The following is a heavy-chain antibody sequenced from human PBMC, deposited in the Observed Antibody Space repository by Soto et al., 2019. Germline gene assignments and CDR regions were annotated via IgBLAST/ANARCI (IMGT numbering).Heavy chain of an antibody. V-gene: IGHV4-59*08. D-gene: IGHD6-6*01. J-gene: IGHJ6*02. CDR1: GGSISSYY. CDR3: ARHAVVYSCSAYYHDQIDF. Sequence: SETLSLTCTVSGGSISSYYWSWIRQPPGKGLEWIGYIYYSGSTKYNPSLKSRVTISVDTSKSQFSLKLSSVTAADTAVYYCARHAVVYSCSAYYHDQIDFSGQRSSVTVS. CDR2: IYYSGST.